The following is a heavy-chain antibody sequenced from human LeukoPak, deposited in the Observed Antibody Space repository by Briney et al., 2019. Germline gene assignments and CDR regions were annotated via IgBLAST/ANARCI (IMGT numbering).Heavy chain of an antibody. CDR2: INSDGSST. J-gene: IGHJ6*03. V-gene: IGHV3-74*01. CDR3: ARVKGEYYDFWSGYYTYYYYMDV. CDR1: GFTFSSYW. Sequence: AGGSLRLSCAASGFTFSSYWMHWVRQAPGKGLVWVSRINSDGSSTSYADSVKGRFTISRDNAKNTLYLQMNSVRAEDTAVYYCARVKGEYYDFWSGYYTYYYYMDVWGKGTTVTVSS. D-gene: IGHD3-3*01.